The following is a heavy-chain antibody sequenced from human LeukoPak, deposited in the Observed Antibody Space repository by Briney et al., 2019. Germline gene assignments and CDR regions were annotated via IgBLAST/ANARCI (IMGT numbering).Heavy chain of an antibody. Sequence: GGSLRLSCAASGFTFSSYWMNWVRQAPGKGLVWVSRIASDGSSTTYADSVKGRFSISRDNAKNTLYLQMNSLRAEDTAVYYCAKGGRPFDYWGQGTLVTVSS. CDR3: AKGGRPFDY. CDR1: GFTFSSYW. CDR2: IASDGSST. V-gene: IGHV3-74*01. J-gene: IGHJ4*02.